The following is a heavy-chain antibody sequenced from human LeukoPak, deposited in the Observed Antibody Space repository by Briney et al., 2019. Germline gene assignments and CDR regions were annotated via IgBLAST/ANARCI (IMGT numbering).Heavy chain of an antibody. D-gene: IGHD6-13*01. J-gene: IGHJ4*02. CDR2: IYYSGST. Sequence: SETLSLTCTVSGGSISSSSYYWGWIRQPPGKGLEWIGSIYYSGSTYYNPSLKSRVTISVDTSKNQFSLKLSSVTAADTAVYYCARWRASSSWYLFDYWGQGTLVTVSS. CDR1: GGSISSSSYY. V-gene: IGHV4-39*07. CDR3: ARWRASSSWYLFDY.